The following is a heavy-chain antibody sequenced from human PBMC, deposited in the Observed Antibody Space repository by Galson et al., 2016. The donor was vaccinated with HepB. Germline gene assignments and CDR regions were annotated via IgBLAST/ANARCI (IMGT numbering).Heavy chain of an antibody. D-gene: IGHD3-22*01. CDR3: ANSYYEPREMPDY. J-gene: IGHJ4*02. V-gene: IGHV3-30*18. CDR2: ISYDGSNQ. Sequence: SLRLSCAASGFTFSKYAMHWVRQTPAKGLEGVAIISYDGSNQYYADSVKGRFTISRDNSQNALYLQMNSLRAEDTALYYCANSYYEPREMPDYWGQGTLVTVSS. CDR1: GFTFSKYA.